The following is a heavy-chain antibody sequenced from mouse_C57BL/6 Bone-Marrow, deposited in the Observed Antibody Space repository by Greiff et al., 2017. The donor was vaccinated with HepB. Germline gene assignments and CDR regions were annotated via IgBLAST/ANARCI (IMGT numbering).Heavy chain of an antibody. J-gene: IGHJ3*01. CDR2: SRNKANDYTT. CDR1: GFTFSDFY. Sequence: EVHLVESGGGLVQSGRSLRLSCATSGFTFSDFYMEWVRQAPGKGLEWIAASRNKANDYTTEYSASVKGRFIVSRDTSQSILYLQMNALRAEDTAIYYCARDLITTVGWFAYWGQGTLVTVSA. V-gene: IGHV7-1*01. D-gene: IGHD1-1*01. CDR3: ARDLITTVGWFAY.